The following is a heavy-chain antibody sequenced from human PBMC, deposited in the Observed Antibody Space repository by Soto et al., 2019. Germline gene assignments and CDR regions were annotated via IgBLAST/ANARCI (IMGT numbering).Heavy chain of an antibody. CDR2: IYYSGST. V-gene: IGHV4-39*07. CDR1: GGSISSSSYY. J-gene: IGHJ5*02. CDR3: ARARQGWFDP. Sequence: PSETLSLTCTISGGSISSSSYYWGWIRQPPGKGLERIGSIYYSGSTYYNTSLKSRVTISVDMSKNQFSLKLSSVTAADTDVYYCARARQGWFDPWGQGTLVTVSS.